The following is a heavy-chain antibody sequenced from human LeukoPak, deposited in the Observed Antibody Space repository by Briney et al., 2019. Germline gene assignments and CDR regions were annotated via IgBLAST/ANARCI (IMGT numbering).Heavy chain of an antibody. J-gene: IGHJ6*02. CDR2: IHHSGNT. CDR3: ASRSYSSYYYGMDL. CDR1: GGSLSGHY. V-gene: IGHV4-34*01. Sequence: PSETLSLTCAVHGGSLSGHYWNWIRQPQGKGREWIGQIHHSGNTNYNPSLKSRVTISVDTSKNQYSLKLSSVTAADTAVYYCASRSYSSYYYGMDLWGQGTTVTVSS.